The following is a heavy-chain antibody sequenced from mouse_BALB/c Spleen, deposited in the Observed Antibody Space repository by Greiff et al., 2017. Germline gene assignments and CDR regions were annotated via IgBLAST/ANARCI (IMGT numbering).Heavy chain of an antibody. Sequence: VQLKQSGPGLVKPSQSLSLTCTVTGYSITSDYAWNWIRQFPGNKLEWMGYISYSGSTSYNPSLKSRISITRDTSKNQFFLQLNSVTTEDTATYYCAENGNYDAMDYWGQGTSVTVSA. CDR3: AENGNYDAMDY. V-gene: IGHV3-2*02. CDR1: GYSITSDYA. CDR2: ISYSGST. J-gene: IGHJ4*01. D-gene: IGHD2-1*01.